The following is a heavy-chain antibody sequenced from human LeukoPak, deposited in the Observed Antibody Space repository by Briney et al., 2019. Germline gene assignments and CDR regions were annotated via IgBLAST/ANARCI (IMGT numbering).Heavy chain of an antibody. J-gene: IGHJ4*02. CDR1: GFTFDNYA. V-gene: IGHV3-23*01. CDR2: ISGSGGST. Sequence: PGRSLRLSCAASGFTFDNYAMHWVRQAPGKGLEWVSAISGSGGSTYYADSVKGRFTISRDNSKNTLYLQMNSLRAEDTAVYYCAKSGPSKAGSYSDYWGQGTLVTVSS. CDR3: AKSGPSKAGSYSDY. D-gene: IGHD1-26*01.